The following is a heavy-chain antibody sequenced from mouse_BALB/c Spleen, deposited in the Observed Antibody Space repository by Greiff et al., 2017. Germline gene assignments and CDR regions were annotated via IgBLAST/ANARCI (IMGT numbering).Heavy chain of an antibody. V-gene: IGHV5-17*02. Sequence: DVMLVESGGGLVQPGGSRKLSCAASGFTFSSFGMHWVRQAPEKGLEWVAYISSGSSTIYYADTVKGRFTISRDNPKNTLFLQMTSLRSEDTAMYYCARSYGSSYPFDYWGQGTTLTVSS. CDR3: ARSYGSSYPFDY. CDR2: ISSGSSTI. D-gene: IGHD1-1*01. J-gene: IGHJ2*01. CDR1: GFTFSSFG.